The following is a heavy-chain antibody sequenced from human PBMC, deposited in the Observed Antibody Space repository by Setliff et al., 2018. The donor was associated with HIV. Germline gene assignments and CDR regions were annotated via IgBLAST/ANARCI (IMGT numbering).Heavy chain of an antibody. Sequence: GGSLRLSCAASGFTFNNFGMNWVRQAPGKGLEFVSAINAGGGNTYYANSVKGRFTISRDNSKNMLYLQMNSLRADDTAVYFCAKERGSSQPCDYWGQGTLVTVS. D-gene: IGHD3-10*01. CDR2: INAGGGNT. V-gene: IGHV3-23*01. CDR3: AKERGSSQPCDY. J-gene: IGHJ4*02. CDR1: GFTFNNFG.